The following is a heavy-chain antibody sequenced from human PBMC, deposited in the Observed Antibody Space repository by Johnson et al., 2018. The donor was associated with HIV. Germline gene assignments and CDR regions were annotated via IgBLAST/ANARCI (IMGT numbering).Heavy chain of an antibody. D-gene: IGHD5-18*01. V-gene: IGHV3-20*04. Sequence: VQLVESGGGVVRPGGSLRLSCAASGFTFDDYGLSWVRQAPGKGLEWVSGIHWNGGSTGYADSVKGRFTISSDNAKNSLYLKMNSLRAGDTAVYYCARGRGVGRPIQKWLGAAFDIWGQGTMVTVSS. CDR1: GFTFDDYG. J-gene: IGHJ3*02. CDR3: ARGRGVGRPIQKWLGAAFDI. CDR2: IHWNGGST.